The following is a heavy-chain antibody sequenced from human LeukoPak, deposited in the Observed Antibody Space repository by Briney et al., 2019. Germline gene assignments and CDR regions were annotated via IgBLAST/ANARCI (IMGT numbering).Heavy chain of an antibody. J-gene: IGHJ5*02. CDR2: IYYSGST. CDR1: RGSISTNSYF. Sequence: PSETLSLTCTVSRGSISTNSYFWGWIRQPPGKGLEWIGYIYYSGSTNYNPSLKSRVTISVDTSKSQFSLKLSSVTAADTAVYYCAREPDPYYYGSGGWFDPWGQGTLVTVSS. D-gene: IGHD3-10*01. V-gene: IGHV4-61*01. CDR3: AREPDPYYYGSGGWFDP.